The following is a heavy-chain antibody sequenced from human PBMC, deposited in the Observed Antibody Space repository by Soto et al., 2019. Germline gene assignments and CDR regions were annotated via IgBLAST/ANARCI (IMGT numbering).Heavy chain of an antibody. CDR3: ARERITGTTNIMYYYGMDV. D-gene: IGHD1-7*01. V-gene: IGHV1-46*01. J-gene: IGHJ6*02. CDR2: INPSGGST. CDR1: GYTFTSYY. Sequence: ASVKVSCKASGYTFTSYYMHWVRQAPGQGLEWMGIINPSGGSTSYAQKFQGRVTMTRDTSTSTVYMELSSLRSEDTAVYYCARERITGTTNIMYYYGMDVWGQGTLVTVSS.